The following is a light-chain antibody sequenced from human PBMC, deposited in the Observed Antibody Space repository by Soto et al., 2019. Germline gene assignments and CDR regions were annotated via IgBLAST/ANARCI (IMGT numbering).Light chain of an antibody. CDR1: QSISNY. CDR2: AAS. Sequence: DIQMTQSPSSLSASVGDRVTITCRASQSISNYLNWYQQKPGKAPKLLIYAASSLQSGVPSRFSGSGSGTDFTLTISSLQPEDFATYYCQQTYSNPPCTFGQGTKLEIK. V-gene: IGKV1-39*01. CDR3: QQTYSNPPCT. J-gene: IGKJ2*02.